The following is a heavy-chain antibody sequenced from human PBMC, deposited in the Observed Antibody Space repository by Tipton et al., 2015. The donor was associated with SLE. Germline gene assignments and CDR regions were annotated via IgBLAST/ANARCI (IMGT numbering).Heavy chain of an antibody. CDR3: ARDPGLYSGSYPTSFDY. D-gene: IGHD1-26*01. CDR2: INHSGST. V-gene: IGHV4-34*01. CDR1: GGSFSGYY. Sequence: TLSLTCAVYGGSFSGYYWSWIRQPPGKGREWIGEINHSGSTNYNASLKSRVTISVDRSNNQFSLKLSSVTAADTAVYYCARDPGLYSGSYPTSFDYWGQGTLVTVSS. J-gene: IGHJ4*02.